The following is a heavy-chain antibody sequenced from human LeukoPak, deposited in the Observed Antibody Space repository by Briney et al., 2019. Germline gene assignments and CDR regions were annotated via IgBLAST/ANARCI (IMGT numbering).Heavy chain of an antibody. CDR3: ARGGYSGYDHDAFDI. CDR2: INPSGGST. J-gene: IGHJ3*02. Sequence: ASVKVSCKASGYTFTSYYMHWVRQAPGQGLEWMGIINPSGGSTSYAQKFQGRVTMTRDTSTSTVYMELSSLRSEDTAVYYCARGGYSGYDHDAFDIWGQGTMVTVSS. CDR1: GYTFTSYY. D-gene: IGHD6-25*01. V-gene: IGHV1-46*01.